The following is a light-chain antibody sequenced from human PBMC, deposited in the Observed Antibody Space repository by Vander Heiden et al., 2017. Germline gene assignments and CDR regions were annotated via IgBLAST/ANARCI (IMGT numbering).Light chain of an antibody. CDR1: QSVLYSSNNKNY. CDR3: QQYYSTASS. CDR2: WAS. J-gene: IGKJ5*01. V-gene: IGKV4-1*01. Sequence: DLVMTQSPDSLAVSLGERASINCKSSQSVLYSSNNKNYLAWYQQKPGQPPKLLIYWASTRESGVPDRFSGSGSGTDFTLNISSLQAEDVAVYYCQQYYSTASSFGPGTRLEIK.